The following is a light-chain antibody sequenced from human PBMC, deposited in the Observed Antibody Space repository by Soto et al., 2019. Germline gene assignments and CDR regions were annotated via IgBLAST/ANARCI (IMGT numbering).Light chain of an antibody. Sequence: QMTQSPSTLSASVGDRVTITCRSSQTVTDLVAWYQVKPGAAPKLLIYEASALESGVPSRFSGSGSGTEFALTISSLQPDDFATYFCQQYNANPYTCGPGTKIEVK. CDR3: QQYNANPYT. CDR2: EAS. CDR1: QTVTDL. J-gene: IGKJ2*01. V-gene: IGKV1-5*03.